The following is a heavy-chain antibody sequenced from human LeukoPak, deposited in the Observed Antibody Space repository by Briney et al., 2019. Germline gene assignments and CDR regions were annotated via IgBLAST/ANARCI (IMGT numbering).Heavy chain of an antibody. CDR3: AGGSLDLINY. D-gene: IGHD2-2*03. CDR2: TYYSGST. J-gene: IGHJ4*02. Sequence: SETLSLTCTVSGGSISSGGYYWSWIRQHPGKGLEWIGYTYYSGSTCYNPSLKSRVTISVDTSKNQFSLKLSSVTAADTAVYYWAGGSLDLINYWGQGTLVTVSS. CDR1: GGSISSGGYY. V-gene: IGHV4-31*03.